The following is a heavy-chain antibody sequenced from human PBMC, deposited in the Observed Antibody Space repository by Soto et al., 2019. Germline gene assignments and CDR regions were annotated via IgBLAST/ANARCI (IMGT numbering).Heavy chain of an antibody. V-gene: IGHV3-30*18. CDR2: ISYDGSNK. CDR1: GFTFSSYG. J-gene: IGHJ4*02. CDR3: AKDMGRDYYDSIPLDY. D-gene: IGHD3-22*01. Sequence: GCSLRLSCAASGFTFSSYGMHLVGQAPGKGLEWVAFISYDGSNKYYADSVKGRFTISRDNSKNTLYLKMNSLRAEDTAVYYCAKDMGRDYYDSIPLDYWGQGTMVTVS.